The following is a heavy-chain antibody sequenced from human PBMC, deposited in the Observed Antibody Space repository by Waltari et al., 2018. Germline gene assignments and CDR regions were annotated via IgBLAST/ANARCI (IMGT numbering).Heavy chain of an antibody. CDR2: IYYSGST. CDR1: GGSISSSSYY. CDR3: ARHLQAVANFDY. V-gene: IGHV4-39*01. D-gene: IGHD6-19*01. J-gene: IGHJ4*02. Sequence: QLQLQESGPGLVKPSETLSLTCTVSGGSISSSSYYWGWIRQPPGKGLEWIGRIYYSGSTYYNPSLTRRVTISVDTSKNQFSLKLSSVTAADTAVYYCARHLQAVANFDYWGQGTLVTVSS.